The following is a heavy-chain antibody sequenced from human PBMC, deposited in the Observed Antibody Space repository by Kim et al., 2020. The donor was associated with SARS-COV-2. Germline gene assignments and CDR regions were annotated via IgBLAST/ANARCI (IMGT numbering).Heavy chain of an antibody. CDR2: IYTSGST. Sequence: SETLSLTCTVSGGSISSYYWSWIRQPAGKGLEWIGRIYTSGSTNYNPSLKSRVTMSVDTSKNQFCLKLSSVTAADTAVYYCARDLRGGYGENYGMDVWGQGTTVTVSS. CDR3: ARDLRGGYGENYGMDV. V-gene: IGHV4-4*07. CDR1: GGSISSYY. J-gene: IGHJ6*02. D-gene: IGHD4-17*01.